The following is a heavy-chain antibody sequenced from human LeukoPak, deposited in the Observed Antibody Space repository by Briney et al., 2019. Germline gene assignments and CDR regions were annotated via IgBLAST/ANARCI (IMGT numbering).Heavy chain of an antibody. V-gene: IGHV5-51*01. J-gene: IGHJ4*02. Sequence: GGSLKISFQGSGYRFTSYWFGWVRQMHGKGLEWMGIIYPGESDTRYSPSFQGQVTISADKSISTAYLQWSSLKASDTAMYYCARVPGYSSSWYDYWGQGTLVTVSS. CDR3: ARVPGYSSSWYDY. D-gene: IGHD6-13*01. CDR2: IYPGESDT. CDR1: GYRFTSYW.